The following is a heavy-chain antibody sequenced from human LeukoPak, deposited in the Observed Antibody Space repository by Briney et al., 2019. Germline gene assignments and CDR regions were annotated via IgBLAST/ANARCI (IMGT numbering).Heavy chain of an antibody. V-gene: IGHV1-2*02. D-gene: IGHD4-17*01. CDR2: INPNSGGT. Sequence: GASVKVSCKASGYTFTGYYMHWVRQAPGQGLEWMGWINPNSGGTNYAQKFQGRVTMTRDTSISTAYMELSSLRSEDTAVYYCASLNGVTVTTNQRGDYWGQGTLVTVSS. CDR1: GYTFTGYY. CDR3: ASLNGVTVTTNQRGDY. J-gene: IGHJ4*02.